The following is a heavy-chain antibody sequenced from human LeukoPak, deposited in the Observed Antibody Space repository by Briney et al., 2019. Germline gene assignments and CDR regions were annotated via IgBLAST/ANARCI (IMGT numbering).Heavy chain of an antibody. D-gene: IGHD2-21*02. V-gene: IGHV3-33*01. CDR3: ARDRAYCGGDCPVADTFDL. CDR2: IWYDGSNK. Sequence: PGGSLRLSCAASGFTISSYGMHWVRQAPGKGLEWVAVIWYDGSNKYYADSVKGRFTISRDNSKNTLYLQMNSLRAEDTAVYYCARDRAYCGGDCPVADTFDLWGQGTMVTVSS. J-gene: IGHJ3*01. CDR1: GFTISSYG.